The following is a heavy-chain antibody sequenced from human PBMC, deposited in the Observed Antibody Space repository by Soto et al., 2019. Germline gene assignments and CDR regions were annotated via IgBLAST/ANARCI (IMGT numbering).Heavy chain of an antibody. CDR2: INSDGSST. CDR3: ARAGDAAMLLGAFDS. CDR1: GFTFSSYW. J-gene: IGHJ3*02. Sequence: GGSLRLSCAASGFTFSSYWMHWVRQAPGKGLVWVSRINSDGSSTSYADSVKGRFTISRDNAKNTLYLQMNSLRAEDTAVYYCARAGDAAMLLGAFDSWGQGTMVTVSS. V-gene: IGHV3-74*01. D-gene: IGHD2-2*01.